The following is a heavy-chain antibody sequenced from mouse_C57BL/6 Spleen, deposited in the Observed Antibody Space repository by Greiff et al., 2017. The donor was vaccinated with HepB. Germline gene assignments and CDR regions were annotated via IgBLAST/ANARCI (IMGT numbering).Heavy chain of an antibody. D-gene: IGHD2-3*01. J-gene: IGHJ4*01. CDR2: ISSGSSTI. CDR3: ARPYYYDYYVDYAMDY. V-gene: IGHV5-17*01. Sequence: EVMLVESGGGLVKPGGSLKLSCAASGFTFSDYGMHWVRQAPEKGLEWVAYISSGSSTIYYADTVKGRFTISRDNAKNTLFLQMTSLRSEDTAMYYCARPYYYDYYVDYAMDYWGQGTSVTVSS. CDR1: GFTFSDYG.